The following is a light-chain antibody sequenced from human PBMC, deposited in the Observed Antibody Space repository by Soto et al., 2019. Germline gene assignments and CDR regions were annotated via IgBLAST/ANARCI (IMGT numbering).Light chain of an antibody. CDR2: GAS. Sequence: EIVMTQSPATLSVSRGERATLSCRANQAISSNLAWYQQKLGQAPRLLIYGASTRATGIPDRFSGSGSGTDFTVTISRLEPEDFAVYYCQQYGNSPTFGQGTKVDIK. CDR1: QAISSN. J-gene: IGKJ1*01. CDR3: QQYGNSPT. V-gene: IGKV3-15*01.